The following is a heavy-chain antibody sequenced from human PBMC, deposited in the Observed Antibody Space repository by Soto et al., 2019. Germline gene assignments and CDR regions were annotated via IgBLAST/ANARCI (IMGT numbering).Heavy chain of an antibody. CDR3: ALQRGSGWTNFDY. Sequence: QLQLQESGPGLVKPSETLSLTCTVSGGSISSSSYYWDWIRQPPGKGLQWIGNIYYSGSTYYNPSLKSRATISVDTSKNQFSLKRRSVTAADTAVYSCALQRGSGWTNFDYWGQGTLVTVPS. CDR1: GGSISSSSYY. V-gene: IGHV4-39*01. CDR2: IYYSGST. D-gene: IGHD6-19*01. J-gene: IGHJ4*02.